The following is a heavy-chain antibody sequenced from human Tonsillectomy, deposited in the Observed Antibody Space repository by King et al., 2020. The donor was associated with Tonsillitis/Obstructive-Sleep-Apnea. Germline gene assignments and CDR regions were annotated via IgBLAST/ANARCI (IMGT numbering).Heavy chain of an antibody. J-gene: IGHJ4*02. CDR3: ARGYCSSTSCLPFDY. V-gene: IGHV2-70*11. Sequence: VTLKESGPALVKPTQTLTLTCTFSGFSLSTSGMCVSWIRQPPGKAPEWLARIDWDDDKYYSTSLKTRLTISKDTSKNQVVLTMTNMDPVDTATYYCARGYCSSTSCLPFDYWGQGTLVTVSS. CDR2: IDWDDDK. CDR1: GFSLSTSGMC. D-gene: IGHD2-2*01.